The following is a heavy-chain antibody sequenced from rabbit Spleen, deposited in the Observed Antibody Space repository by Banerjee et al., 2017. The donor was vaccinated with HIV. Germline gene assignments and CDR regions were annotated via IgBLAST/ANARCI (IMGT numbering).Heavy chain of an antibody. Sequence: QQQLEESGGDLVKPEGSLTLTCTASGFAFSSSYYMCWFRQAPGKGLEWIGCIHTSSGSTYYASWAKGRFAIYKASSTTVTLQMTSLTAADTAPYFCARDGSSDVWGDFNLWGPGTLVTVS. J-gene: IGHJ4*01. CDR3: ARDGSSDVWGDFNL. V-gene: IGHV1S45*01. CDR2: IHTSSGST. CDR1: GFAFSSSYY. D-gene: IGHD4-1*01.